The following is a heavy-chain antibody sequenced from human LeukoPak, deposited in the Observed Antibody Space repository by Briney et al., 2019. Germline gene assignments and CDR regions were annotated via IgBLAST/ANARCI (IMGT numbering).Heavy chain of an antibody. CDR2: IYYSGST. J-gene: IGHJ4*02. D-gene: IGHD5-24*01. CDR1: GGSISSYY. Sequence: PSETLSLTCTVSGGSISSYYWSWIRQPPGKGLEWIGYIYYSGSTYYNPSLKSRVTISVDTSTNQFSLKLRSVTAADTAVYYCARGRDGYNYRLFDYWGQGTLVTVSS. V-gene: IGHV4-59*01. CDR3: ARGRDGYNYRLFDY.